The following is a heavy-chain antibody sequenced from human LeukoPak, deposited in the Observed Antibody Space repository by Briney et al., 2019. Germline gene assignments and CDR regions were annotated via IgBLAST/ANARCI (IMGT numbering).Heavy chain of an antibody. Sequence: GASVTVSCKTSGFTFTNHFMHWVRQAPGQGLEWMGIISPGGDSTTYAQKFQGRVTMTRDTSTNTLYMELSSLRSEDTAMYYCARAEDQDFDYWGQGTLVTVSS. CDR3: ARAEDQDFDY. V-gene: IGHV1-46*01. J-gene: IGHJ4*02. CDR2: ISPGGDST. CDR1: GFTFTNHF. D-gene: IGHD2-15*01.